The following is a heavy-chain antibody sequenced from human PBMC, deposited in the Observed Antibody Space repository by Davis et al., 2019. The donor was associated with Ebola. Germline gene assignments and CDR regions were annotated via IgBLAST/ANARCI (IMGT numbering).Heavy chain of an antibody. D-gene: IGHD2-21*02. CDR2: ISSSSNYI. V-gene: IGHV3-21*01. CDR3: VRDPALVVTGGGWFFGL. J-gene: IGHJ2*01. Sequence: GGSLRLSCAASGFIVSSNFMSWVRQAPGKGLEWVSFISSSSNYIYYADSVKGRFTVSRDNAKNSLYLQMNSLRAEDTAVYYCVRDPALVVTGGGWFFGLWGRGTLVTVSS. CDR1: GFIVSSNF.